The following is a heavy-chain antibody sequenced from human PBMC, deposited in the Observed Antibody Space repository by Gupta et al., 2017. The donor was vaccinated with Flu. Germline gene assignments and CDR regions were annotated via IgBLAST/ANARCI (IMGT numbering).Heavy chain of an antibody. Sequence: QVQLVQSGAEVHKPGASVKISCTASGYYFTQYALHWVRQAPGQRLEWMGWINVGIPNVRYSQKFQGRVTISRNVSANIAYMVLSSLKSEDTAVYYCARSSFYGSGSLFAFDPWGQGTLVTVSS. J-gene: IGHJ5*02. CDR2: INVGIPNV. D-gene: IGHD3-10*01. CDR1: GYYFTQYA. CDR3: ARSSFYGSGSLFAFDP. V-gene: IGHV1-3*01.